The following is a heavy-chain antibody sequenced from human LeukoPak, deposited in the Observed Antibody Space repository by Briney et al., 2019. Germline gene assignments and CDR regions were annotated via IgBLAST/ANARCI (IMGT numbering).Heavy chain of an antibody. V-gene: IGHV3-33*01. Sequence: PGRSLRLSCAASGFTFSSHGMHWVRQAPGKGLEWVAVIWYDGSNKYYADSVKGRFTISRDNSKNTLYLQMNSLRAEDTAVYYCARDWSAGARTDLDYWGQGTLVTVSS. CDR1: GFTFSSHG. D-gene: IGHD3/OR15-3a*01. CDR2: IWYDGSNK. CDR3: ARDWSAGARTDLDY. J-gene: IGHJ4*02.